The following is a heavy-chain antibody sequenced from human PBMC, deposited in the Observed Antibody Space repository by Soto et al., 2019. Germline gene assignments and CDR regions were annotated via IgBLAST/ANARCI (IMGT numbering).Heavy chain of an antibody. Sequence: QVQLVQSGAEVKKPGASVKVSCKASGYTFTSYYMHWVRQAPGQGLEWMGIINPSGGSTSYAQKFQGRVTMTRDTSTSTFYMELSSLRSEDTAVYYGARDVVVVAATHYGMDVWGQGTTVTVSS. CDR1: GYTFTSYY. D-gene: IGHD2-15*01. J-gene: IGHJ6*02. CDR3: ARDVVVVAATHYGMDV. CDR2: INPSGGST. V-gene: IGHV1-46*01.